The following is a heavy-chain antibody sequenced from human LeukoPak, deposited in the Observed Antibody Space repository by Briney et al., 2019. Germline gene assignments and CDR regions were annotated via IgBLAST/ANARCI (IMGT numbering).Heavy chain of an antibody. CDR3: AKFDYGDY. Sequence: PGGSLRLSCAASGFTFSSYAMNWVRQAPGKGLEWVSGISASGGNTYYADSVKGRFTISRDNSKNTLYLQIHSLRAEDTAVYYCAKFDYGDYWGQGTLVTVSS. J-gene: IGHJ4*02. CDR2: ISASGGNT. D-gene: IGHD4-17*01. CDR1: GFTFSSYA. V-gene: IGHV3-23*01.